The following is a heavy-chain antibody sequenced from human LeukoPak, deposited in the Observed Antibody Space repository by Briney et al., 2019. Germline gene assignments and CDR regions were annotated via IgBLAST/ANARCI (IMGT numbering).Heavy chain of an antibody. CDR3: ARGMDRYYDSSGFDY. J-gene: IGHJ4*02. CDR2: INPSGGST. CDR1: GYTFTSYY. D-gene: IGHD3-22*01. V-gene: IGHV1-46*01. Sequence: ASVKVSCKASGYTFTSYYMHWVRQAPGQGLGWMGIINPSGGSTSYAQKFQGRVTMTRDTSTSTVYMELSSLRSEDTAVYYCARGMDRYYDSSGFDYWGQGTLVTVSS.